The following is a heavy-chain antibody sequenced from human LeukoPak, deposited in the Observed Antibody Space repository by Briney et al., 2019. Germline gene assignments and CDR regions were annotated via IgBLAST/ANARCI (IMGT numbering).Heavy chain of an antibody. V-gene: IGHV3-15*01. Sequence: GGSLRLSCAASGFTFSSYAMSWVRQAPGKGLEWVGRIKSKTDGGTTDYGAPVKGRFIISRDDSKNTLYLQMNGLKLEDTAVYYCITDPGEWEPIWGQGTMVTVSS. CDR1: GFTFSSYA. CDR3: ITDPGEWEPI. D-gene: IGHD1-26*01. CDR2: IKSKTDGGTT. J-gene: IGHJ3*02.